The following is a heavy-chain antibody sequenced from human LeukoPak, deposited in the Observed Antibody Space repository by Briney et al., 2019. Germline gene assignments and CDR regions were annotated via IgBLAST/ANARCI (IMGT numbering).Heavy chain of an antibody. CDR1: GYSISSGYY. D-gene: IGHD3-16*01. Sequence: SETLSLTCTVSGYSISSGYYWGWIRQPPGKGLEWIGSIYHSGSTYYNPSLKSRVTISVDTSKNQFSLKLSSVTAADTAVYYCARGLYEGEPHFDYWGQGTLVTVSS. CDR3: ARGLYEGEPHFDY. J-gene: IGHJ4*02. V-gene: IGHV4-38-2*02. CDR2: IYHSGST.